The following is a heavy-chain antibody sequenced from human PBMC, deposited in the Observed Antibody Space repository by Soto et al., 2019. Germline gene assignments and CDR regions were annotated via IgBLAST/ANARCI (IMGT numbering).Heavy chain of an antibody. Sequence: SERLSRTCAVDGGSFSGYYWSCIRQPRGKVREGIGEINHSGSTKYNQSLKRRVTISVDTSKNQFSLKLSSVTAADTPVYCCARGSGIIVVPDANREEYYGMDVGGQGTTVA. V-gene: IGHV4-34*01. J-gene: IGHJ6*02. CDR1: GGSFSGYY. CDR2: INHSGST. D-gene: IGHD2-2*01. CDR3: ARGSGIIVVPDANREEYYGMDV.